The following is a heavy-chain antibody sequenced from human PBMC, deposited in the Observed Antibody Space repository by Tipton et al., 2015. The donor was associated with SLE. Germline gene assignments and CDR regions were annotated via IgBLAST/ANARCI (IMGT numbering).Heavy chain of an antibody. J-gene: IGHJ6*03. CDR2: IYYSGST. Sequence: GLVKPSETLSLTCTVSGGSISSGHYYWSWIRQPPGKGLEWIGYIYYSGSTYYSPSLKSRVTISVDTSKNQFSLKLSSVTAADTAVYYCAREVDWNHGHYYYMDVWGKGTTVTVSS. CDR1: GGSISSGHYY. D-gene: IGHD1-1*01. V-gene: IGHV4-30-4*01. CDR3: AREVDWNHGHYYYMDV.